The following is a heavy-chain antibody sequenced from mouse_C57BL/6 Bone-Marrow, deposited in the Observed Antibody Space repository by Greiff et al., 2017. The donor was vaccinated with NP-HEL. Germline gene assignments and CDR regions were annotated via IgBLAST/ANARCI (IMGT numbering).Heavy chain of an antibody. V-gene: IGHV1-20*01. D-gene: IGHD2-5*01. CDR2: INPYNGDT. CDR1: GYSFTGYF. CDR3: AREADSNFYAMDY. J-gene: IGHJ4*01. Sequence: EVQLQQSGPELVKPGDSVKISCKASGYSFTGYFMNWVMQSHGKSLEWIGRINPYNGDTFYNQKFKGKATLTVDKSSSTAHMELRSLTSEDSAVYYCAREADSNFYAMDYWGQGTSVTVSS.